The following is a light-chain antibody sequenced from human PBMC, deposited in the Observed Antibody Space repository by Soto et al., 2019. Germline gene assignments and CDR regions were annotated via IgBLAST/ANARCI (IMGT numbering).Light chain of an antibody. J-gene: IGKJ2*01. CDR3: QQYGSSPYT. CDR1: QNISRS. V-gene: IGKV3-15*01. CDR2: GTS. Sequence: EIVMTQSPVTLSVSPGERATLSCRASQNISRSLAWYQQKPGQGPSLLIYGTSTRAGGVPARFSGGGSGTEFTLTITSLQSEDFAVYYCQQYGSSPYTFGLGTKLEIK.